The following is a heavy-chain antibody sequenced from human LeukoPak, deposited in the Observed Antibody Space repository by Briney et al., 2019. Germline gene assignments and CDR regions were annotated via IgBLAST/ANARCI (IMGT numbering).Heavy chain of an antibody. CDR1: GGSFSGYY. D-gene: IGHD3-10*01. Sequence: SETLSLTCAVYGGSFSGYYWSWIRQPPGKGLEWIGEINHSGSTNYNPSLKSRVTISVDTSKNQFSLKLSSVTAADTAVYYCAIRAGDWFDPWGQGTLVTVSS. J-gene: IGHJ5*02. CDR3: AIRAGDWFDP. CDR2: INHSGST. V-gene: IGHV4-34*01.